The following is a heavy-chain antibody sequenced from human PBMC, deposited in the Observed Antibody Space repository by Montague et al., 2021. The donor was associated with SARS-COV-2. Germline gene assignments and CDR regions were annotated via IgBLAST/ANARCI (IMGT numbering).Heavy chain of an antibody. CDR1: GGSISSGDYY. V-gene: IGHV4-30-4*01. CDR3: ARGNRIAVAGTDFDY. CDR2: IYYSGST. Sequence: LSLTCTVSGGSISSGDYYWSWIRQPPGKGLEWIGYIYYSGSTYYNPSLKSRVTISVDTSKNQFSLKLSSVTAADTAVYYCARGNRIAVAGTDFDYWGQGTLVTVSS. J-gene: IGHJ4*02. D-gene: IGHD6-19*01.